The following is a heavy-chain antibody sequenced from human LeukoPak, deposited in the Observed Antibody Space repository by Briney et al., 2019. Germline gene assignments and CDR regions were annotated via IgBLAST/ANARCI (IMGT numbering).Heavy chain of an antibody. Sequence: SSETLSLTCAVYGGSLSTYYWSWIRQPAGKGLEWIGRIYTSGSTNYNPSLKSRVTMSVDTSKNQFSLKLSSVTAADTAVYYCASSYSSSWYDYWGQGTLVTVSS. V-gene: IGHV4-59*10. D-gene: IGHD6-13*01. CDR3: ASSYSSSWYDY. CDR1: GGSLSTYY. CDR2: IYTSGST. J-gene: IGHJ4*02.